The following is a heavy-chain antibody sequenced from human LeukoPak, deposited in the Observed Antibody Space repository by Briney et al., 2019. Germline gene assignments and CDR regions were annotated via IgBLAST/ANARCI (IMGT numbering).Heavy chain of an antibody. V-gene: IGHV3-21*04. D-gene: IGHD5-24*01. CDR2: ISSSSSYI. CDR3: AKDGVEADPGWFDP. J-gene: IGHJ5*02. CDR1: GFTFSSYS. Sequence: GGSLRLSCAASGFTFSSYSMNWVRQAPGKGLEWVSSISSSSSYIYYADSVKGRFTISRDNSKNTLYLQMNSLRAEDTAVYYCAKDGVEADPGWFDPWGQGTLVTVSS.